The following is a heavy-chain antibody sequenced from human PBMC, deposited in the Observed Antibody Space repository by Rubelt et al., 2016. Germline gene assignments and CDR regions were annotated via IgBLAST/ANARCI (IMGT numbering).Heavy chain of an antibody. CDR2: INHSGST. CDR1: GGSFTDYY. V-gene: IGHV4-34*01. D-gene: IGHD3-10*01. J-gene: IGHJ4*02. Sequence: QVQLQQWGAGLLKPSETLSHTCAVYGGSFTDYYWTWIRQPPGKGLEWIGEINHSGSTNYNSSLRRRVSISVDTSKSQFSLKLSSGIAADTAVYYCVVRGVTFVYWDQGTLVTVSS. CDR3: VVRGVTFVY.